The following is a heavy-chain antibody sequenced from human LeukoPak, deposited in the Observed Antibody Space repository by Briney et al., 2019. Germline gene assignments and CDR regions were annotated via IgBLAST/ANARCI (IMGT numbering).Heavy chain of an antibody. D-gene: IGHD1-26*01. J-gene: IGHJ4*02. CDR1: GGSFSGYY. V-gene: IGHV4-34*01. Sequence: SETLSLTCAVYGGSFSGYYWSWIRQPPGKGLEWIGEINHSGSTNYNPSLKSRVTISVDTSKNRFSLKLSSVTAADTAVYYCARIGVGRAFDYWGQGTLVTVSS. CDR2: INHSGST. CDR3: ARIGVGRAFDY.